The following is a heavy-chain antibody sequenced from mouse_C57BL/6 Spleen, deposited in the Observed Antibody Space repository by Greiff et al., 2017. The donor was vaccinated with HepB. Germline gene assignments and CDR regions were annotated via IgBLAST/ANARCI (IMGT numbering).Heavy chain of an antibody. CDR2: IYPGSGST. CDR3: ARSEFLITTVVAPDY. D-gene: IGHD1-1*01. V-gene: IGHV1-55*01. Sequence: VQLQHPGAELVKPGASVKMSCKASGYTFTSYWITWVKQRPGQGLEWIGDIYPGSGSTNYNEKFKSKATLTVDTSSSTAYMQLSSLTSEDSAVYYCARSEFLITTVVAPDYWGQGTTLTVSS. J-gene: IGHJ2*01. CDR1: GYTFTSYW.